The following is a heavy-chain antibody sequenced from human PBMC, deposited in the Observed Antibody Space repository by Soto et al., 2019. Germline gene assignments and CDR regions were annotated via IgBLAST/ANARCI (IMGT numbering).Heavy chain of an antibody. CDR3: ARETYGDYVGYFDP. V-gene: IGHV4-4*02. Sequence: SETLSLTCAVSGGSISSTSWWSWVRQPPGKGLEWIGEIHHDGSSNYNPSLKSRVTISVDKSKNQFSLKVSSVTAADTAVYYCARETYGDYVGYFDPWGQGIQVTVSS. D-gene: IGHD4-17*01. CDR2: IHHDGSS. CDR1: GGSISSTSW. J-gene: IGHJ5*02.